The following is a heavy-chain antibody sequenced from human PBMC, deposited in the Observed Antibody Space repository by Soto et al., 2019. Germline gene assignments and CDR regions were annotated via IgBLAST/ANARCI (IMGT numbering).Heavy chain of an antibody. CDR3: ARLSADCSGGSCYYYYYGMDV. V-gene: IGHV5-10-1*01. D-gene: IGHD2-15*01. Sequence: PGESLKISCKGSGYSFTSYWISWVRQMPGKGLEWMGRIDPSDSYTNYGPSFQGHVTISADKSISTAYLQWSSLKASDTAMYYCARLSADCSGGSCYYYYYGMDVWGQGTTVTVSS. J-gene: IGHJ6*02. CDR2: IDPSDSYT. CDR1: GYSFTSYW.